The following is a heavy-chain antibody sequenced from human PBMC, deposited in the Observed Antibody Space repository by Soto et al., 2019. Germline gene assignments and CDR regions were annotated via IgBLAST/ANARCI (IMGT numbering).Heavy chain of an antibody. V-gene: IGHV3-23*01. CDR3: AKGPASSWSGGNCFDP. J-gene: IGHJ5*02. Sequence: PGGSLRLSCAASGFTFSSYAMSWVRQAPGKGLEWVSAISGSGGSTYYADSVKGRFTIARDNSKNTLYLQMNSLRAEDPAVYYSAKGPASSWSGGNCFDPGGKGPLVTVPS. CDR1: GFTFSSYA. D-gene: IGHD6-13*01. CDR2: ISGSGGST.